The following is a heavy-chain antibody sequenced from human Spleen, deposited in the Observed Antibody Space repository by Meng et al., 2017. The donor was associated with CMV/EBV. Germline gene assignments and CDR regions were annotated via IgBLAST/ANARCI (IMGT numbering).Heavy chain of an antibody. Sequence: SGVTFTAFGMHWVRQAPGKGLEWVAVIWYDGNNKYYADSVKGRFTISRDNSRNTLYLQLTSLRAEDTAMYYCAKEQGVGATTYFDYWGQGVLVTVSS. CDR1: GVTFTAFG. CDR2: IWYDGNNK. D-gene: IGHD1-26*01. V-gene: IGHV3-33*06. CDR3: AKEQGVGATTYFDY. J-gene: IGHJ4*02.